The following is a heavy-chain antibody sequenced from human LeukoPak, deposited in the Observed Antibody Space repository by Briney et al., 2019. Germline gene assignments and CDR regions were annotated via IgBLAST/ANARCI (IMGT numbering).Heavy chain of an antibody. D-gene: IGHD3-22*01. V-gene: IGHV4-39*07. CDR1: GGSFSSSSDY. Sequence: SETLSLTCTVSGGSFSSSSDYWGWIRQPPGKALAWIGSIYYSGSTYYNPSLKSRVTISVDTSKNQFSLKLSSVTAADTAVYYCARDYFGDSSGYYWGQGTLVTVSS. J-gene: IGHJ4*02. CDR2: IYYSGST. CDR3: ARDYFGDSSGYY.